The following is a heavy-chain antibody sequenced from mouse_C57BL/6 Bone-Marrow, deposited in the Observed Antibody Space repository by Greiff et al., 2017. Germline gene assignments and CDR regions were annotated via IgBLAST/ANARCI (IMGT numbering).Heavy chain of an antibody. D-gene: IGHD1-1*01. CDR3: ARSSITTVGDWFAY. V-gene: IGHV1-64*01. J-gene: IGHJ3*01. CDR1: GYTFTSYW. Sequence: QVQLQQPGAELVKPGASVKLSCKASGYTFTSYWMHWVKQRPGQGLEWIGMIHPNSGSTNYNEKFKSKATLTVDKSSSTAYMQLSSLTSEDSAVYYCARSSITTVGDWFAYWGQGTLVTVSA. CDR2: IHPNSGST.